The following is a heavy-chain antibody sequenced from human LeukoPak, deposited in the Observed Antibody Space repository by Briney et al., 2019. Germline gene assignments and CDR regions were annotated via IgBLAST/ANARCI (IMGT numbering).Heavy chain of an antibody. V-gene: IGHV3-53*01. Sequence: GGSLRLSCAASGFTFSSNWMYWVRQAPGKGLEWVSAMNSGGETYYADSVRGRFIISRDKSRNTLYLQMNSLRVDDTAVYYCARGGSMVRGVLWGQGTLVTVSS. J-gene: IGHJ4*02. CDR3: ARGGSMVRGVL. CDR2: MNSGGET. CDR1: GFTFSSNW. D-gene: IGHD3-10*01.